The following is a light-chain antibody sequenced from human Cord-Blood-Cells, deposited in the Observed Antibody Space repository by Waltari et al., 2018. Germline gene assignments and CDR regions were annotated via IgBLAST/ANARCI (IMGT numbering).Light chain of an antibody. CDR2: KDS. CDR1: VLAKKY. Sequence: SYELTQPSSVSVSPGQTARITCSGDVLAKKYARWFQQEPGQAPVLVIYKDSERPSGIPERFSGSSSGTTVTLTISGAQVEDEADYYCYSAADNNLVFGGGTKLTVL. CDR3: YSAADNNLV. J-gene: IGLJ3*02. V-gene: IGLV3-27*01.